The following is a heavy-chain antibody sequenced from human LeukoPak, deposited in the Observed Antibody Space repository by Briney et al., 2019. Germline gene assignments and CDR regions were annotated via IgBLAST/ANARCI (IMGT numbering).Heavy chain of an antibody. D-gene: IGHD3-22*01. CDR2: INAGNGNT. J-gene: IGHJ4*02. CDR3: AREWYYYDSSGYYSGSRAFDY. V-gene: IGHV1-3*01. Sequence: ASVKVSCKASGYTFTSYAMHWVRQAPAQRLEWMGWINAGNGNTKYSQKFQGRVTITRDTSASTAYMELSSLRSEDTAVYYCAREWYYYDSSGYYSGSRAFDYWGQGALVTVSS. CDR1: GYTFTSYA.